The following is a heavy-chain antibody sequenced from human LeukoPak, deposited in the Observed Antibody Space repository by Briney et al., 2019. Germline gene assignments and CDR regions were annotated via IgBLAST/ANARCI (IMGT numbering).Heavy chain of an antibody. D-gene: IGHD2-2*02. J-gene: IGHJ4*02. V-gene: IGHV3-23*01. CDR1: GFTFSSYA. CDR3: AKSYRYFDY. CDR2: VYSSGVST. Sequence: GGSLRLSCAASGFTFSSYAMSWVRQAPGKGLEWVSGVYSSGVSTYYADSVKGRFTISRDNSKNTLYLQMNSLRVEDTAVYYCAKSYRYFDYWGQGTLVSVSS.